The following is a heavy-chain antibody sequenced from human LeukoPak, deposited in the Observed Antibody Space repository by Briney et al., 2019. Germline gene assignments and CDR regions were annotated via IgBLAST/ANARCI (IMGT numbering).Heavy chain of an antibody. CDR2: IKQDGSEK. V-gene: IGHV3-7*01. J-gene: IGHJ5*02. CDR3: ARGTSSGTRGGLGGGYLLKCFAP. Sequence: GGSLRLSCAASGFTFSSYWMSWVRQAPGKGLEWVANIKQDGSEKYYVDSVKGRFTISRDNAKNSLYLQMNSLRAEDTAVYYCARGTSSGTRGGLGGGYLLKCFAPGGKGPPVTVSS. D-gene: IGHD3-16*01. CDR1: GFTFSSYW.